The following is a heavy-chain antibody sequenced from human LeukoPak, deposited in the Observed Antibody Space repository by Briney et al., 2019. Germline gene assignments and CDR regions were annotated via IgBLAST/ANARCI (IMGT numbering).Heavy chain of an antibody. V-gene: IGHV3-21*01. CDR1: GFAFSSFR. D-gene: IGHD2-21*01. CDR3: ARLDWRGY. J-gene: IGHJ4*02. CDR2: ISSNSADI. Sequence: GGSLRLSCGASGFAFSSFRMSWVRQAPGRGLEWVSSISSNSADINNADSLKGRFTISRDNAKNSLYLQLNSLTVEDTAVYYCARLDWRGYWGQGTLVTVSS.